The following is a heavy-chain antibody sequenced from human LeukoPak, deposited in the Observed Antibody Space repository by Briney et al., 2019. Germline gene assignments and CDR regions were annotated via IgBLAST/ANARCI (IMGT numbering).Heavy chain of an antibody. D-gene: IGHD3-16*01. Sequence: QSGGSLRLSCAASGFTFGPYLMAWVRQAPGKGLEWVSYISSSSSTIYYADSVKGRFTISRDNAKNSLYLQMNSLRAEDTAVYYCARDFRFGLKVLLDAFDIWGQGTMVTVSS. CDR2: ISSSSSTI. J-gene: IGHJ3*02. CDR1: GFTFGPYL. V-gene: IGHV3-48*01. CDR3: ARDFRFGLKVLLDAFDI.